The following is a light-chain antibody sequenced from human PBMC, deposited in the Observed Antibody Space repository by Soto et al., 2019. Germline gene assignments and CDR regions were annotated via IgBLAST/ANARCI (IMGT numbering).Light chain of an antibody. CDR3: CSYAGGTTWV. CDR1: SSDVGRYNL. V-gene: IGLV2-23*01. CDR2: EGS. J-gene: IGLJ3*02. Sequence: QSALTQPASVPGSPGQSITISCTGTSSDVGRYNLVSWYQQHPGKAPKLMIYEGSKRPSGVSNRFSGSKSGNTAPLTISGLQAEDEADYYCCSYAGGTTWVFGGGTKLTVL.